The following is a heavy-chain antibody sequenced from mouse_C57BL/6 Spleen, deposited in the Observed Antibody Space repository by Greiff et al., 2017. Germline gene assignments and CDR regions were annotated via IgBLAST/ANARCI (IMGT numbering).Heavy chain of an antibody. CDR2: IGPGSGST. D-gene: IGHD2-4*01. J-gene: IGHJ4*01. Sequence: VQLQQSGAELVKPGASVKISCKASGYTFTDYYINWVKQRPGQGLEWIGKIGPGSGSTYYNEKFKGKATLTADKSSSTAYMQLSSRTSEDSAVYFCARRIYYDFFYAMDYWGQGTSVTVSS. CDR3: ARRIYYDFFYAMDY. V-gene: IGHV1-77*01. CDR1: GYTFTDYY.